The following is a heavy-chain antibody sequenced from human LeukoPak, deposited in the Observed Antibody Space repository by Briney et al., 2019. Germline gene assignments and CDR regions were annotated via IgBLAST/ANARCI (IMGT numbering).Heavy chain of an antibody. CDR2: INPNSGGT. CDR3: ARDFFLEWLSDGDFDY. Sequence: ASVKVSCKASGYTFTGYYMHWVRQAPGQGLEWMGRINPNSGGTNYAQKFQGRVTMTRDTSISTAYMELSRLRSDDTAVYYCARDFFLEWLSDGDFDYWGQGTLVTVSS. J-gene: IGHJ4*02. CDR1: GYTFTGYY. D-gene: IGHD3-3*01. V-gene: IGHV1-2*06.